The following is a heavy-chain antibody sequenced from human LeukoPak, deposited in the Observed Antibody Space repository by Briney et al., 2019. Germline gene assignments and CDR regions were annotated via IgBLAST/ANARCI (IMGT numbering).Heavy chain of an antibody. CDR2: ISWNSGSI. CDR3: AKDFGPIWFGDLFN. J-gene: IGHJ4*02. V-gene: IGHV3-9*01. Sequence: GRSLRLSCAASGFTFDDYAMHWVRQAPEKGLEWVSGISWNSGSIGYADSVKGRFTISRDNAKNSLYLQMNSLRAEDTALYYCAKDFGPIWFGDLFNWGQGTLVTVSS. D-gene: IGHD3-10*01. CDR1: GFTFDDYA.